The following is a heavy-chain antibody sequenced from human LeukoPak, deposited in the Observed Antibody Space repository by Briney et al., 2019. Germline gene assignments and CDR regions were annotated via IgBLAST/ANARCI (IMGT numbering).Heavy chain of an antibody. Sequence: GRSLRLSCAASGFTFSSYAMHWVRQAPGQGLEWVAVISYDGSNKYYADSVKGRFTISRDNSKNTLYLQMNSLRAEDTAVYYCARDMASGSGWYIRRGDYYYYGMDVWGKGTTVTVSS. V-gene: IGHV3-30*04. D-gene: IGHD6-19*01. CDR1: GFTFSSYA. CDR2: ISYDGSNK. J-gene: IGHJ6*04. CDR3: ARDMASGSGWYIRRGDYYYYGMDV.